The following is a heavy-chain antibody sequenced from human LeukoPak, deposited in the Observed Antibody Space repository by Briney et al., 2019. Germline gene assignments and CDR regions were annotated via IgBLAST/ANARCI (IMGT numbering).Heavy chain of an antibody. Sequence: PSETLSLTCTVSGGSFSSSGYYWAWIRQPPEKGLEWIGSMYFSGTTYHSPSLKSRVTISGDASENQFSLKLTSVTAADTAVYYCARQYYYDSGGNYVSYNWFDPWGLGILVTVSS. CDR2: MYFSGTT. CDR3: ARQYYYDSGGNYVSYNWFDP. CDR1: GGSFSSSGYY. D-gene: IGHD3-22*01. V-gene: IGHV4-39*01. J-gene: IGHJ5*02.